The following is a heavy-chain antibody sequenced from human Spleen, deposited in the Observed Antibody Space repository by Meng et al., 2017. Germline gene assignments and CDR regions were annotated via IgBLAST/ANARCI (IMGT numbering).Heavy chain of an antibody. Sequence: GESLKISCAASGFTFSSYAMSWVRQAPGKGLEWVSAISGSGGYTYYADSVRGRFTISRDNSKNTLYLEMSSLRAEDTAVYYCAKGGSVVATIYFFDFWVQGTLVTVSS. CDR3: AKGGSVVATIYFFDF. D-gene: IGHD5-12*01. V-gene: IGHV3-23*01. CDR2: ISGSGGYT. J-gene: IGHJ4*02. CDR1: GFTFSSYA.